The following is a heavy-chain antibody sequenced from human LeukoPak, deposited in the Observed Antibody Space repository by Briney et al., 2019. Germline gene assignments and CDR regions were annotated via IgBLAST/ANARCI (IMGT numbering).Heavy chain of an antibody. J-gene: IGHJ6*02. CDR1: GSTFSSYS. V-gene: IGHV3-21*01. D-gene: IGHD5-18*01. CDR2: ISSSSSYI. Sequence: GGSLRLSCAASGSTFSSYSMNWVRQAPGKGLEWVSSISSSSSYIYYADSVKGRFTISRDNAKNSLYLQMNSLRAEDTAVYYCARETSTAMVHLDVWGQGTTVTVSS. CDR3: ARETSTAMVHLDV.